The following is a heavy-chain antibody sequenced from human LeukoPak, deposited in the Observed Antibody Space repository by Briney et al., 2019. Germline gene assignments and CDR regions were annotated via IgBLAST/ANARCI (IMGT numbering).Heavy chain of an antibody. V-gene: IGHV4-4*07. CDR1: GGSISSYY. CDR3: ARQGGYEGKDAFDI. D-gene: IGHD5-18*01. J-gene: IGHJ3*02. CDR2: IYTSGST. Sequence: PSETLSLTCTVSGGSISSYYWSWIRQPAGKGLEWIGRIYTSGSTNYNPSLKSRVTMSVDTSKNQFSLKLSSVTAADTAVYYCARQGGYEGKDAFDIWGQGTMVTVSS.